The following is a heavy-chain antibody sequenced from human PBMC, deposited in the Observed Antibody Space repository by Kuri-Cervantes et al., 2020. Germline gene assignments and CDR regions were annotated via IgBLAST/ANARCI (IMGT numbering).Heavy chain of an antibody. J-gene: IGHJ3*02. CDR3: ARAGGLLWFGELGAFDI. CDR1: GFTFSSYG. V-gene: IGHV3-64*01. D-gene: IGHD3-10*01. Sequence: GESLKISCAASGFTFSSYGMHWVRQAPGKGLEYVSAISSNGGSTYYANSVKGRFTISRDNSKNTLYLQMGSLRAGDMAVYYCARAGGLLWFGELGAFDIWGQGTMVTVSS. CDR2: ISSNGGST.